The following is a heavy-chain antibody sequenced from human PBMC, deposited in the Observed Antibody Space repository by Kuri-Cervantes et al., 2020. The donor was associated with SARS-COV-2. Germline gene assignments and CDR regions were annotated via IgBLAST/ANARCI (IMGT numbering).Heavy chain of an antibody. D-gene: IGHD5-24*01. CDR2: INHSGST. V-gene: IGHV4-34*01. J-gene: IGHJ4*02. Sequence: TLSLTCAVYGGSFSGYYWSWIRQPPGKGLEWIGEINHSGSTNYNPSLKSRVTISVDTSKNQFSLKLSSVTAADTAVYYCARKVEMATISHWGQGTLVTVSS. CDR3: ARKVEMATISH. CDR1: GGSFSGYY.